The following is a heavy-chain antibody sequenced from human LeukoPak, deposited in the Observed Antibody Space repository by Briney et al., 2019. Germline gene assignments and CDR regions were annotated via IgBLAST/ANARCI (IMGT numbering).Heavy chain of an antibody. J-gene: IGHJ6*03. CDR2: IYYSGTT. CDR1: GGSISSNDYY. CDR3: ARESTVSSRGMDV. V-gene: IGHV4-30-4*01. Sequence: PSQTLSLTCTVSGGSISSNDYYWSWIRQPPGKGLEWIGYIYYSGTTYYSSSLKSRLFISVDTSQNQFSLKLNSVTAADTAVYYCARESTVSSRGMDVWGKGTTVTVSS. D-gene: IGHD4-11*01.